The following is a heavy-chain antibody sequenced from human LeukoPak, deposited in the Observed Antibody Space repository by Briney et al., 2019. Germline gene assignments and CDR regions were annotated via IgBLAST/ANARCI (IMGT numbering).Heavy chain of an antibody. J-gene: IGHJ5*01. Sequence: PSETLSLTCTISGGFISTYFWNWIRQPAGKGLEWIGRIYVSGSTNYNPSLKSRVTMSLDTSKNQLSLNLSSVTAADTAVYYCARGAEMAAPSWYDSWGQGTLVTVSS. V-gene: IGHV4-4*07. CDR2: IYVSGST. CDR3: ARGAEMAAPSWYDS. D-gene: IGHD5-24*01. CDR1: GGFISTYF.